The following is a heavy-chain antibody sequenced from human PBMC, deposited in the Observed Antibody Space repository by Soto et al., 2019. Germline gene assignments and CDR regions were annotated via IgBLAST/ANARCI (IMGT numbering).Heavy chain of an antibody. CDR3: VRVGGVPSSSPGVAY. CDR2: IHYSGTT. Sequence: SATLSLTCTVSSDSISSYYWSWIRQPPGKGLEWIGYIHYSGTTNSNPSLKSRVTVSVDMSKNQFSLRLTSVTAIDTAVYYCVRVGGVPSSSPGVAYWGQGILVTVSS. J-gene: IGHJ4*02. D-gene: IGHD6-13*01. CDR1: SDSISSYY. V-gene: IGHV4-59*08.